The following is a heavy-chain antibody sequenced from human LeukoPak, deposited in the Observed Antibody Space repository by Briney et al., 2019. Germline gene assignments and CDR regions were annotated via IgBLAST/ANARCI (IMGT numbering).Heavy chain of an antibody. Sequence: PGGSLRLSCAASGFSFSNHWMSWVRQAPGKGLERVASINLDGTDKYYVDAVKGRFTISRDNAKNSLFLEMNSLRATDTAVYYCVRNGGSLDYWGQGTLVTVSS. CDR1: GFSFSNHW. D-gene: IGHD2-15*01. CDR3: VRNGGSLDY. V-gene: IGHV3-7*01. J-gene: IGHJ4*02. CDR2: INLDGTDK.